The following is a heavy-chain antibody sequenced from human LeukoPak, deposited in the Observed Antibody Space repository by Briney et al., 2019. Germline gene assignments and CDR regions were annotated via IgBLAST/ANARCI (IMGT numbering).Heavy chain of an antibody. CDR3: ARAADSGSYQKHAFDI. CDR2: IYYSGST. D-gene: IGHD1-26*01. V-gene: IGHV4-59*01. CDR1: GGSISSYY. Sequence: PSETLSLTCTVSGGSISSYYWSWIRQPPGKGREWIGYIYYSGSTNYNPSLKSRVTISVDTSKNQFSLKLSSVTAADTAVYYCARAADSGSYQKHAFDIWGQGTMVTVSS. J-gene: IGHJ3*02.